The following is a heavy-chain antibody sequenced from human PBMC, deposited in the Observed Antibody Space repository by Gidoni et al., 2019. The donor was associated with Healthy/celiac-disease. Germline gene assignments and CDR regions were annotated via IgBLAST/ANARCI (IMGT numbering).Heavy chain of an antibody. Sequence: EVQLVESAGGLVQPGGSLRLSCAASGFPFSSYSMNWVRQAPGKGLEWVSYISSSSSTIYYADSVKGRFTISRDNAKNSLYLQMNSLRAEDTAVYYCARGPQLWLLRHAFDIWGQGTMVTVSS. J-gene: IGHJ3*02. CDR2: ISSSSSTI. D-gene: IGHD5-18*01. V-gene: IGHV3-48*04. CDR1: GFPFSSYS. CDR3: ARGPQLWLLRHAFDI.